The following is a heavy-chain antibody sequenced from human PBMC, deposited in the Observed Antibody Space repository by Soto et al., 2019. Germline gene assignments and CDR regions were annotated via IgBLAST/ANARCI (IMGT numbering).Heavy chain of an antibody. V-gene: IGHV3-30*18. Sequence: QVQLVESGGGVVQPGRSLRLSCAASGFTFSSYGMHWVRQAQGMGLEWVAVITYDGSNKYYADFVKGRFTISRDNSKNTLYLQMNSLRAEDTAVYYCAKDQGETVVYYYYGMDVWGQGTTVTVSS. J-gene: IGHJ6*02. CDR2: ITYDGSNK. CDR3: AKDQGETVVYYYYGMDV. CDR1: GFTFSSYG. D-gene: IGHD3-16*01.